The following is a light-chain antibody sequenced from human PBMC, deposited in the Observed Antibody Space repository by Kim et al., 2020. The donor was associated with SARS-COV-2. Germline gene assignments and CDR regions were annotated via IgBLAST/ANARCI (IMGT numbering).Light chain of an antibody. CDR3: QEYGRSPRT. CDR1: QSVDSSS. CDR2: GAS. Sequence: EIVLTQSPGTLSLSPGERATLSCRASQSVDSSSLAWYQQKPGQAPRLLIYGASSRATGRADRFSGSGSGTEFTLTISRLEPEDFAVFCCQEYGRSPRTFGGGTKVDIK. V-gene: IGKV3-20*01. J-gene: IGKJ4*02.